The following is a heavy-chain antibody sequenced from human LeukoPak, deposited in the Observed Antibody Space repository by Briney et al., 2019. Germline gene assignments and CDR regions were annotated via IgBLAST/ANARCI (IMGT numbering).Heavy chain of an antibody. D-gene: IGHD6-19*01. CDR3: ARDTAVAPSSNWFDP. CDR1: GGTFSPDA. Sequence: SVKVSCKASGGTFSPDAIRWVRQAPAQGLEWMGRVIPYLGIIDYTQKFQGRITISADKSTSTAYMEMNSLTSEDTAVYYCARDTAVAPSSNWFDPWGQGTLVTVSS. J-gene: IGHJ5*02. CDR2: VIPYLGII. V-gene: IGHV1-69*04.